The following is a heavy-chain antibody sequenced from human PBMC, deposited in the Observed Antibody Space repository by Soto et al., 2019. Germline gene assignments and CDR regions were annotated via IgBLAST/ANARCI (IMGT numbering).Heavy chain of an antibody. CDR1: GYTFTSYD. CDR2: MNPNSGNT. D-gene: IGHD3-9*01. CDR3: ARGGTDYDILTGYYPYYYYYMDV. J-gene: IGHJ6*03. Sequence: QVQLVQSGAEVKKPGASVKVSCKASGYTFTSYDINWVRQATGQGLEWMGWMNPNSGNTAYAQKFQGRVTMTRNTSISTAYMELSSLRSEDTAVYYCARGGTDYDILTGYYPYYYYYMDVWGKGTTVTVSS. V-gene: IGHV1-8*01.